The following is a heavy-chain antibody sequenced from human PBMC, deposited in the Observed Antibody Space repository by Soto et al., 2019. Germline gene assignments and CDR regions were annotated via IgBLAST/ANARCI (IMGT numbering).Heavy chain of an antibody. J-gene: IGHJ6*02. V-gene: IGHV3-30-3*01. CDR1: GFTFSSYA. CDR3: ARSITIFGVVMVRSYYYGMDV. Sequence: QVQLVESGGGVVQPGRSLRLSCAASGFTFSSYAMHWVRQAPGKGLEWVAVISYDGSNKYYADSVKGRFTISRDNSKNTLYLQMNGRGAEDASVYYCARSITIFGVVMVRSYYYGMDVWGQGTTVTVSS. CDR2: ISYDGSNK. D-gene: IGHD3-3*01.